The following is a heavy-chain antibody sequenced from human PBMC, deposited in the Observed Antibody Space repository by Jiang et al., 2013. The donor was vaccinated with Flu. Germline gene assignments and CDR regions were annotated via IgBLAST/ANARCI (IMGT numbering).Heavy chain of an antibody. CDR2: HPXLWYS. Sequence: RQAPGQGLDGWRDHPXLWYSNYAQKFQGRVTITADKSASTAYMELSSLRSEDTAVYYCAREGGADFDYWGQGTLVTVSS. J-gene: IGHJ4*02. V-gene: IGHV1-69*06. D-gene: IGHD3-16*01. CDR3: AREGGADFDY.